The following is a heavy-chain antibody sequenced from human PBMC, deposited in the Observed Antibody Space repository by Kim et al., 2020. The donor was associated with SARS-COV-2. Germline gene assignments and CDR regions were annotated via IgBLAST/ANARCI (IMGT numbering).Heavy chain of an antibody. CDR2: T. Sequence: TYYNPSLKSRVTISVDTSKNQFSLKLSSVTAADTAVYYCARVVRGGDFDYWGQGTLVTVSS. D-gene: IGHD3-10*01. V-gene: IGHV4-39*07. J-gene: IGHJ4*02. CDR3: ARVVRGGDFDY.